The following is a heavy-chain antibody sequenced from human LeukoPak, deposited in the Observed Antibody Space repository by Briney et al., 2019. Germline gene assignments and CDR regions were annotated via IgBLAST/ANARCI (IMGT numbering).Heavy chain of an antibody. J-gene: IGHJ4*02. Sequence: ASVKVSCKASGYTFTCYYMHWVRQAPGQGLEWMGWINPNSGGTNYAQKFQGRVTMTRDTSISTAYMELSRLRSDDTAVYYCAREAVVPASTSFDYWGQGTLVTVSS. V-gene: IGHV1-2*02. CDR2: INPNSGGT. D-gene: IGHD2-2*01. CDR3: AREAVVPASTSFDY. CDR1: GYTFTCYY.